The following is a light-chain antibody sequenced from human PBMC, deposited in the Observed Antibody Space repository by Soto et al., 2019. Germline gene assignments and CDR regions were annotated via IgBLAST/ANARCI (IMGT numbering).Light chain of an antibody. V-gene: IGLV2-14*03. J-gene: IGLJ1*01. CDR1: SSDVGGYNY. CDR3: SSYTLGITLYV. CDR2: DVT. Sequence: QSVLTQPASVSGSPGQSITISCTGSSSDVGGYNYVSWYQQHPGKAPKRMIYDVTNRPSGISNRFSGSKSGNTHSLTISGLQAEDEADYYCSSYTLGITLYVYGTGTKVTV.